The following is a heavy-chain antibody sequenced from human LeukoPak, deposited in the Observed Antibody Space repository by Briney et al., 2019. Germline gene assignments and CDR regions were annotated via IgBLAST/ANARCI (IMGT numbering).Heavy chain of an antibody. V-gene: IGHV1-46*01. D-gene: IGHD6-6*01. CDR2: INASGGST. CDR3: ARDPNLQGYSSSLYYYYYGMDV. Sequence: ASVKVSCKASGYTFTSYYMHWVRQAPGQGLEWMGIINASGGSTSYAQKFQGRVTMTRDTSTSTVYMELSSLRSEDTAVYYCARDPNLQGYSSSLYYYYYGMDVWGQGTTVTVSS. CDR1: GYTFTSYY. J-gene: IGHJ6*02.